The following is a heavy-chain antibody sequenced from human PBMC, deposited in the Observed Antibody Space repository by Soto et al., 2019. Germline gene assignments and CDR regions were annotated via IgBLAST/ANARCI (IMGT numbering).Heavy chain of an antibody. V-gene: IGHV1-18*01. Sequence: WASVKVSCKASGYTFTSYGISWVRQAPGQGLEWMGWISAYNGNTNYAQRLQGRVTMTTDTSTSTAYMELRSLRSDDTAVYYCARDTIFGTSGFMDVWGKGTTVTVSS. D-gene: IGHD3-3*01. CDR1: GYTFTSYG. CDR2: ISAYNGNT. J-gene: IGHJ6*03. CDR3: ARDTIFGTSGFMDV.